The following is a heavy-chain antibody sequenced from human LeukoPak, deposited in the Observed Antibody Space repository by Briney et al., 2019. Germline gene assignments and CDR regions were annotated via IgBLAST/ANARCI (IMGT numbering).Heavy chain of an antibody. V-gene: IGHV1-2*06. CDR2: INPNSGGT. CDR1: GYTFTGYY. CDR3: ARAPLQPSSLQPTMVQAF. Sequence: ASVKVSCKASGYTFTGYYMHWVRQAPGQGLEWMGRINPNSGGTNYAQKFQGRVTMTRDTSISTAYMELSRLRSDDTAVYYCARAPLQPSSLQPTMVQAFWGQGTLVTVSS. J-gene: IGHJ4*02. D-gene: IGHD3-10*01.